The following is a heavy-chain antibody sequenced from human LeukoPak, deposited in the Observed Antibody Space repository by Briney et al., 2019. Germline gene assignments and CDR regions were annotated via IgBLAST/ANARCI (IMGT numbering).Heavy chain of an antibody. D-gene: IGHD3-22*01. V-gene: IGHV3-23*01. J-gene: IGHJ1*01. CDR2: ISGSGGST. CDR1: GFTFSSYA. Sequence: GGSLRLSCAASGFTFSSYAMSWVRQAPGKGLEWVSAISGSGGSTYYADSVKGRFTISRDNSKNTLYLQMNSLRAEDTAVYYCAKDVNYYDSSGYTIFQHWGQGTLVTVSS. CDR3: AKDVNYYDSSGYTIFQH.